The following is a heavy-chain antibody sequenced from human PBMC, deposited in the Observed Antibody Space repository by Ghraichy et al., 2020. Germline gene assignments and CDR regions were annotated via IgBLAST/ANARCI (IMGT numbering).Heavy chain of an antibody. J-gene: IGHJ6*02. D-gene: IGHD3-10*01. V-gene: IGHV3-33*01. CDR1: GFTFSSYG. Sequence: GGSLRLSCAASGFTFSSYGMHWVRQAPGKGLEWVAVIWYDGSNKYYADSVKGRFTISRDNSKNTLYLQMNSLRAEDTAVYYCARWERGFGDSYGMDVWGQGTTVTVSS. CDR2: IWYDGSNK. CDR3: ARWERGFGDSYGMDV.